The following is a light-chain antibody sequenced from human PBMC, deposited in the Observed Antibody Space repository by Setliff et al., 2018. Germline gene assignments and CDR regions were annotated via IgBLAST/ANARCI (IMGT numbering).Light chain of an antibody. Sequence: QSVLTQPPSASGSPGQSLTISCTGTSNDIGAYKFVSWYQQHPGKVPKVMIYEVSKRPSGVSNRFSGSKSGNTASLTISGLQAEDEADYYCCSSYAGSSTLVFGGGTK. CDR2: EVS. J-gene: IGLJ2*01. CDR1: SNDIGAYKF. V-gene: IGLV2-23*02. CDR3: CSSYAGSSTLV.